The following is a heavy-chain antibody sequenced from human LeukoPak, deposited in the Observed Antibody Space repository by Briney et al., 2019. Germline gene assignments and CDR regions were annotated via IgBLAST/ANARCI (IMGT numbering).Heavy chain of an antibody. J-gene: IGHJ4*02. CDR1: GGTFSSYA. CDR3: ARGGSGSYYLYYFDY. Sequence: SVNVSCKASGGTFSSYAISWVRQAPGQGLEWMGGIIPIFGTANYAQKFQGRVTITADESTSTACMELSSLRSEDTAVYYCARGGSGSYYLYYFDYWGQGTLVTVSS. CDR2: IIPIFGTA. V-gene: IGHV1-69*01. D-gene: IGHD3-10*01.